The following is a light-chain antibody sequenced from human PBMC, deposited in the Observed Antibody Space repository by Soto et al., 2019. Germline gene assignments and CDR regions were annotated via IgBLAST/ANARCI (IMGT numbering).Light chain of an antibody. Sequence: QSALTQPASVSGSPGQSITISCTGTNSDIGNYNYVSWYQQHPGEAPKLIIYEVSNRPSGVSNRFSGSKSGNTASLTISGLQTEDEADYYCTSYTSSTTLNVFGGGTKLTVL. CDR1: NSDIGNYNY. CDR3: TSYTSSTTLNV. CDR2: EVS. J-gene: IGLJ2*01. V-gene: IGLV2-14*01.